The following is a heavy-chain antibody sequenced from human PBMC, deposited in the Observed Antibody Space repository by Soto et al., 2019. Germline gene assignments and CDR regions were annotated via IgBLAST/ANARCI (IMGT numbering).Heavy chain of an antibody. Sequence: QVQLVQSGAEVKKPGSSVKVSCKASGGTFSSYTISWVRQAPGQGLEWMGRIIPILGIADYAQKFQGRVTITADKSPSTAYVELSSLRSEDTAVYYCAREPGGSGYDYYYYYMDVWGKGTTVTVSS. CDR3: AREPGGSGYDYYYYYMDV. J-gene: IGHJ6*03. CDR2: IIPILGIA. V-gene: IGHV1-69*08. D-gene: IGHD5-12*01. CDR1: GGTFSSYT.